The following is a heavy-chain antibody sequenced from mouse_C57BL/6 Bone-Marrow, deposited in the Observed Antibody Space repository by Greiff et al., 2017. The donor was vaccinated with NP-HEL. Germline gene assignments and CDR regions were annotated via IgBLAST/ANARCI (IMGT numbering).Heavy chain of an antibody. D-gene: IGHD3-2*02. CDR2: INPSTGGT. V-gene: IGHV1-54*01. CDR3: ARSQAGR. J-gene: IGHJ2*01. Sequence: VQLQQSGAELVRPGTSVKVSCKASGYAFTNYLIEWVKQRPGQGLEWIGVINPSTGGTTYNQKFKAKATLTVDKSSSTAYMQLKSLTSEDSAVYYCARSQAGRWGQGTTLTVSS. CDR1: GYAFTNYL.